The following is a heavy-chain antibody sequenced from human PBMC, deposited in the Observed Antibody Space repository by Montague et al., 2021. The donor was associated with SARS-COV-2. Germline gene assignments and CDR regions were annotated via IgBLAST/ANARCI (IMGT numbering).Heavy chain of an antibody. CDR2: VYYNKDT. CDR1: GVSTTNHY. V-gene: IGHV4-59*08. Sequence: SETLSLTCTVSGVSTTNHYWNWIRQSPGKRPEWIGDVYYNKDTKYNPSLKSRVTISVDTSENQFSLRLTSVTAADTAVYYCARGWAFDLWGQGRLVTVSS. J-gene: IGHJ3*01. CDR3: ARGWAFDL.